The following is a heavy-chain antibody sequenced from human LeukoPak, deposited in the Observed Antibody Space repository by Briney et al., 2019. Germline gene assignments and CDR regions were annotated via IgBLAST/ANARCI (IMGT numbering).Heavy chain of an antibody. CDR3: ARDRVSERWFDP. D-gene: IGHD2/OR15-2a*01. CDR2: IYYSGST. J-gene: IGHJ5*02. V-gene: IGHV4-59*12. Sequence: PSETLSLTCTVSGGSISSYYWSWIRQPPGKGLEWIGYIYYSGSTNYNPSLKSRVTISVDTSKNQFSLKLSSVTAADTAVYYCARDRVSERWFDPWGQGTLVTVSS. CDR1: GGSISSYY.